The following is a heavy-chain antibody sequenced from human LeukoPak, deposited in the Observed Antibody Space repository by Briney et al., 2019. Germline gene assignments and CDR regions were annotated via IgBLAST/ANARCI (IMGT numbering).Heavy chain of an antibody. CDR2: ISSSGSTI. V-gene: IGHV3-48*03. J-gene: IGHJ6*04. CDR3: AELGITMIGGV. CDR1: RFTFSSYE. Sequence: GGSLRLSCAASRFTFSSYEMNWVRQAPGKGLEWVSYISSSGSTIFYADSVKGRFTISRDNAKNSLYLQMNSLRAEDTAVYYCAELGITMIGGVWGKGTTVTISS. D-gene: IGHD3-10*02.